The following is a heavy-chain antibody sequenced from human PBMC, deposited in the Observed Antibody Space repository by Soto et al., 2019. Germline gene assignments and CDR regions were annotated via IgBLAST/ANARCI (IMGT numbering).Heavy chain of an antibody. CDR2: MNPNSGNT. CDR3: ARGVDIVATVWFDP. V-gene: IGHV1-8*01. CDR1: GCTFTSYD. Sequence: QVQLVQSGAEVKKPGASVKVSCKASGCTFTSYDINWVRQATGQGLEWMGWMNPNSGNTGYAQKFQGRVTMTRNTSISTAYMELSSLRSEDTAVYYCARGVDIVATVWFDPWGQGTLVTVSS. D-gene: IGHD5-12*01. J-gene: IGHJ5*02.